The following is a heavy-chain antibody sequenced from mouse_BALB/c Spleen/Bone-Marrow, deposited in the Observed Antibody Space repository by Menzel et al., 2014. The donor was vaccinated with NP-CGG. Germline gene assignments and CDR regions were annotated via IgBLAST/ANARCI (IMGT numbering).Heavy chain of an antibody. CDR1: GFSLTDYG. CDR2: IWGDGRT. D-gene: IGHD1-1*01. J-gene: IGHJ2*01. CDR3: ARNYYDSSFYFDY. V-gene: IGHV2-6-7*01. Sequence: QVQLQQPGPGLVAPSQSLSITCTVSGFSLTDYGVNWVRQPPGKGLEWLGMIWGDGRTDYNSALKSRLSISKDNSKSQVFLKMNSLQTDDTARYYCARNYYDSSFYFDYWGQGTTLTVSS.